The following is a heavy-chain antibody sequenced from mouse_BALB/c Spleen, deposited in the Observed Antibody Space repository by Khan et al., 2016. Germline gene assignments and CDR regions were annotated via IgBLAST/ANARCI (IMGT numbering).Heavy chain of an antibody. D-gene: IGHD1-1*01. CDR2: IHHSGNT. J-gene: IGHJ2*01. CDR3: ASYYNGSSSIY. CDR1: GYSITSGYN. V-gene: IGHV3-1*02. Sequence: EVQLQEPGPDLAKPSQSLSLTCTVSGYSITSGYNWHWIRQFPGNKLEWMGYIHHSGNTNYNPSPTSRISITRATSKNPFFLQLSSVTTEETATYYAASYYNGSSSIYWGQGTILTVSS.